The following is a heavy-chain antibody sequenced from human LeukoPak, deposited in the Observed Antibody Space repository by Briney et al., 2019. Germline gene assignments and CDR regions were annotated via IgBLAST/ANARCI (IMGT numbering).Heavy chain of an antibody. V-gene: IGHV4-39*01. Sequence: SETLSPTCTVSGGSTSSSSYYWCWIRQPPGKGLEGIVSIFYSGSTSYNPPLKSRVTISVATSKNQFSLKLSSVTAADTAVYYCARHEGYCSGGSCYNFGDYWGQGTLVTVPS. D-gene: IGHD2-15*01. CDR3: ARHEGYCSGGSCYNFGDY. J-gene: IGHJ4*02. CDR2: IFYSGST. CDR1: GGSTSSSSYY.